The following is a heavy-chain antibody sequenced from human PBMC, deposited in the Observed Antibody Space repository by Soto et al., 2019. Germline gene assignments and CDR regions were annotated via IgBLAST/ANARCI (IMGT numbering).Heavy chain of an antibody. CDR2: IGPDGSST. D-gene: IGHD1-1*01. V-gene: IGHV3-74*01. CDR1: GFTSSRHP. J-gene: IGHJ4*02. Sequence: PGGSLRRSCAASGFTSSRHPMHWVRQAPGKGLVWPSHIGPDGSSTRDADSVHGRFTISTDNARNTLYLQMNSLRDEDTAVYYCARDNNWSYDYWGQGILVTVSS. CDR3: ARDNNWSYDY.